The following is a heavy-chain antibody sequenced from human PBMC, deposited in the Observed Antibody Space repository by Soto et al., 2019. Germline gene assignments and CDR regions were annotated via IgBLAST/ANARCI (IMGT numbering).Heavy chain of an antibody. CDR3: ARHHPFGSGSYSYFDY. Sequence: QLQLQESGPGLVKSSETLSLTCSVSGGSISSSSYHWGWIRQPPGKGLEWIGSIYSSGNTYYNPSLKSRVTISVDTSKNQFSLKLSSVTAADTAVYYYARHHPFGSGSYSYFDYWGQGNLVTVSS. CDR2: IYSSGNT. J-gene: IGHJ4*02. V-gene: IGHV4-39*01. CDR1: GGSISSSSYH. D-gene: IGHD3-10*01.